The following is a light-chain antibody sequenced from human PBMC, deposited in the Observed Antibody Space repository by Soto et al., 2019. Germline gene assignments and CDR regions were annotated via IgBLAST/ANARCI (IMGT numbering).Light chain of an antibody. Sequence: IVMTQSPATLSLSPGEKATLSCSASQSISNNFAWFQQKPGQAPRLLIYNAFNRATGIPDRFSGSGSGTDLTLTTSRLEPEDFAVYDCQQYGSSPGTFGGGTKVDIK. CDR1: QSISNN. V-gene: IGKV3-20*01. CDR2: NAF. J-gene: IGKJ4*01. CDR3: QQYGSSPGT.